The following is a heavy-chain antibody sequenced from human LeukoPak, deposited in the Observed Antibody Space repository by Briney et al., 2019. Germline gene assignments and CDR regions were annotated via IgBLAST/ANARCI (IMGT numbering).Heavy chain of an antibody. CDR1: GFTFSTYR. Sequence: PGGSLRLSCAASGFTFSTYRMNWVRQAPGKGLEWVAVIWNDGSEKHHADSVKGRFSISRDNSKNILYLQMNSLRAEDTAVYYCAREGGSGSERYFDYWGQGILVTVSS. D-gene: IGHD1-26*01. V-gene: IGHV3-33*08. CDR3: AREGGSGSERYFDY. CDR2: IWNDGSEK. J-gene: IGHJ4*02.